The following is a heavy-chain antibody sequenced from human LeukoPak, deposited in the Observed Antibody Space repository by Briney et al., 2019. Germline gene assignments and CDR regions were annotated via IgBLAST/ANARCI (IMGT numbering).Heavy chain of an antibody. D-gene: IGHD5-18*01. CDR3: ARDNSTLSRYSHH. V-gene: IGHV3-48*01. CDR2: CSSSSSTI. Sequence: PGGSLPLSRSPSGLHHHKYRLLCLRQAPGKGLEWISYCSSSSSTIYYADSVQGRFTVSIEDAKYSLYMQMNSAGAKDTAVDLCARDNSTLSRYSHHWGQGTLVTVSS. J-gene: IGHJ4*02. CDR1: GLHHHKYR.